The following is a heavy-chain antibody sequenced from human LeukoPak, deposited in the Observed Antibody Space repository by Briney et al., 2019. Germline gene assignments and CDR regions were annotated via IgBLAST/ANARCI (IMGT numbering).Heavy chain of an antibody. J-gene: IGHJ5*02. CDR3: ARTHWFDP. V-gene: IGHV4-34*01. CDR2: INHSGST. CDR1: GGSFSGYY. Sequence: PSETLSHTCAVYGGSFSGYYWSWIRQPPGKGLEWIGEINHSGSTNYNPSLKSRVTISVDTSKNQFSLKLSSVTAADTAVYYCARTHWFDPWGQGTLVTVSS.